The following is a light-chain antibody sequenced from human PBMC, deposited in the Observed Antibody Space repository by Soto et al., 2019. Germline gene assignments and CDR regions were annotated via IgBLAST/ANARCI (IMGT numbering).Light chain of an antibody. Sequence: QSSLTQPASVSGSPGQSITISCSGTSSDIGTYDHVAWFQQFPGKTPKLVIYSVSDRPSGVSYRFSGSKSGNTASLTISGLQADDEADYYCISYTVRRVEVCGTGTKVTV. J-gene: IGLJ1*01. V-gene: IGLV2-14*01. CDR1: SSDIGTYDH. CDR2: SVS. CDR3: ISYTVRRVEV.